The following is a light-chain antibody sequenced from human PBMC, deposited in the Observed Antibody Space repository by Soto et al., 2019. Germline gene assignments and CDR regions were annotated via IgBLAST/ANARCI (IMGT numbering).Light chain of an antibody. J-gene: IGLJ2*01. V-gene: IGLV2-14*01. CDR2: EVT. CDR3: TSYTNSKAYIL. Sequence: QSALTQPASVSGSLGQSITISCTGTRTDIGGYNYVSWYQQYPGKAPKLVISEVTSRPSGISDRFSGSKSGNTASLTISGLQAEDEADYFCTSYTNSKAYILFGGGTK. CDR1: RTDIGGYNY.